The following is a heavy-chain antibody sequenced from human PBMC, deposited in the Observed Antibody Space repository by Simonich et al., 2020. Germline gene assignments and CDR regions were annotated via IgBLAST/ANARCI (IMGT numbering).Heavy chain of an antibody. V-gene: IGHV3-21*01. CDR3: AGKRFFEWFFDY. CDR2: ISYSSWFI. Sequence: EVQLVESGGGLVKPGGSLRLSCAASGFTFSSYSMNWVRQAPGKGLGGVLTISYSSWFIYYARSGKGRITISRDHAKNSMYLQMNSLRAEGTAVYYCAGKRFFEWFFDYWGQGTLVTVSS. CDR1: GFTFSSYS. D-gene: IGHD3-3*01. J-gene: IGHJ4*02.